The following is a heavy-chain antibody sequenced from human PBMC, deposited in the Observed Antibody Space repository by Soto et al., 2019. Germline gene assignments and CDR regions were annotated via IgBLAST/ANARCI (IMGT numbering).Heavy chain of an antibody. V-gene: IGHV3-23*01. J-gene: IGHJ6*02. D-gene: IGHD1-26*01. CDR1: RFTFSSHA. Sequence: EVQLLESGGGLVQPGGSLRLSCAASRFTFSSHAMTWVRQAPGKGLEWVSAISGSGDSTYYAGSVKGRFTISRDNSKNTLYLQMNSLRAEDTAVYYCASGRGRSFYYGMDVWGQGTTVTVSS. CDR2: ISGSGDST. CDR3: ASGRGRSFYYGMDV.